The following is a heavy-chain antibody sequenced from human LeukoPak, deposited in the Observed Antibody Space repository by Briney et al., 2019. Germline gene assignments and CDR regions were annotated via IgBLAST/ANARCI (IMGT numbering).Heavy chain of an antibody. Sequence: PGGSLRLSCAASGFTFSSYSMNWVRQAPGKGLEWVSSISSSSSYIYYADSVKGRFTISRDNAKNSLYLQMNSLRAADTAVYYCASLQARRTYYDSSGYRRQTYYYYMDVWGKGTTVTISS. CDR2: ISSSSSYI. V-gene: IGHV3-21*01. D-gene: IGHD3-22*01. CDR1: GFTFSSYS. CDR3: ASLQARRTYYDSSGYRRQTYYYYMDV. J-gene: IGHJ6*03.